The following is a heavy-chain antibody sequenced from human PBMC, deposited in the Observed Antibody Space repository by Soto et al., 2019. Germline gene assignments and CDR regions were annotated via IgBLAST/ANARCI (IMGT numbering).Heavy chain of an antibody. CDR1: GFTFNNAW. D-gene: IGHD6-25*01. CDR3: TTGVATAKFYFDF. CDR2: IKSNADGGTA. J-gene: IGHJ4*02. V-gene: IGHV3-15*01. Sequence: EVQLVESGGGLVKPGESLILSCAASGFTFNNAWMSWVRQAPGTGLEWVGRIKSNADGGTADYTPPARGRFTISRDDSKNTLFLHINSLKTEDTAVYYCTTGVATAKFYFDFWGQGTLVTVSS.